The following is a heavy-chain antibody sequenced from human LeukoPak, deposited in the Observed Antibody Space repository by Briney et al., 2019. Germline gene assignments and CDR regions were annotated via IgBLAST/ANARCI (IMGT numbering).Heavy chain of an antibody. CDR3: ARGYYYDSSVKFDP. V-gene: IGHV4-4*07. D-gene: IGHD3-22*01. CDR1: GGSISSYY. J-gene: IGHJ5*02. CDR2: IYTSGST. Sequence: SETLSLTCTVSGGSISSYYWSWIRQPAGKGLEWIGRIYTSGSTNYNPSLKSRVTMSVDTSKNQFSLKLSSVTAADTAVYYCARGYYYDSSVKFDPWGQGTLVTVSS.